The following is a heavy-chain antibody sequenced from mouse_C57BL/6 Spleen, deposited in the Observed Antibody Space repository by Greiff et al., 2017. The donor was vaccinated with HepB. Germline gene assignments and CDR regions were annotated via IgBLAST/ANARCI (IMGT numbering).Heavy chain of an antibody. CDR2: INPSTGGT. V-gene: IGHV1-42*01. Sequence: VQLKESGPELVKPGASVKISCKASGYSFTGYYMNWVKQSPEKSLEWIGEINPSTGGTTYNQKFKAKATLTVDKSSSTAYMQLKSLTSEDSAVYYCARGGVVADYWGQGTTLTVSS. CDR1: GYSFTGYY. CDR3: ARGGVVADY. J-gene: IGHJ2*01. D-gene: IGHD1-1*01.